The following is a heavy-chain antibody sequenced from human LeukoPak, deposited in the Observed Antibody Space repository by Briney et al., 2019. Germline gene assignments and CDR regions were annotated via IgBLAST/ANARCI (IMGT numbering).Heavy chain of an antibody. CDR2: INPNSGGT. D-gene: IGHD2-2*01. CDR1: GYTFTGYY. V-gene: IGHV1-2*02. CDR3: ARTGYCSSTSCGFDP. Sequence: ASVKVSCKASGYTFTGYYMHWVRQAPGQGLEWMGWINPNSGGTNYAQKFQGRVTMTRDTSISTAYMELSRLRSDDTAVYYCARTGYCSSTSCGFDPWGQGTLVTVSS. J-gene: IGHJ5*02.